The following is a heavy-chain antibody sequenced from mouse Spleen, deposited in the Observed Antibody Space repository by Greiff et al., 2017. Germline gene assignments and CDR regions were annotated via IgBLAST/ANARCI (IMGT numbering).Heavy chain of an antibody. CDR2: IDPSDSYT. D-gene: IGHD2-5*01. CDR3: AREGSYSNYEGAY. V-gene: IGHV1-50*01. J-gene: IGHJ3*01. Sequence: QVQLQQPGAELVKPGASVKLSCKASGYTFTSYWMQWVKQRPGQGLEWIGEIDPSDSYTNYNQKFKGKATLTVDTSSSTAYMQLSSLTSEDSAVYYCAREGSYSNYEGAYWGQGTLVTVSA. CDR1: GYTFTSYW.